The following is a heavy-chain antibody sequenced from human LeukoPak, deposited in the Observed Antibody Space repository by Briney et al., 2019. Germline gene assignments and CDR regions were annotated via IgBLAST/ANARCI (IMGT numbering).Heavy chain of an antibody. CDR3: ARDGLWQLLGWFDP. J-gene: IGHJ5*02. V-gene: IGHV4-39*07. Sequence: KPSETLSLTCTVSGGSISSSSYYWGWNRQPPGKGLEWIGSIYYSGSTNYNPSLKSRVTMSVDTSKNQFSLKLSSVTAADTAVYYCARDGLWQLLGWFDPWGQGTLVTVSS. CDR2: IYYSGST. D-gene: IGHD2-15*01. CDR1: GGSISSSSYY.